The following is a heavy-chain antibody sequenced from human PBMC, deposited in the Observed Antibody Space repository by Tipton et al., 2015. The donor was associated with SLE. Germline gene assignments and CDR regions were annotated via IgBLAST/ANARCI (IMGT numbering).Heavy chain of an antibody. Sequence: TLSLTCAVSGYSISSGYYWGWIRQPPGKGLEWIGSIYYSGSTYYNPSLKSRVTISVDTSKNQFSLKLTSVTAADTAVYYCARDPSSSWGGSRSFDLWGRGTLVTASS. CDR1: GYSISSGYY. D-gene: IGHD6-13*01. J-gene: IGHJ2*01. V-gene: IGHV4-38-2*01. CDR3: ARDPSSSWGGSRSFDL. CDR2: IYYSGST.